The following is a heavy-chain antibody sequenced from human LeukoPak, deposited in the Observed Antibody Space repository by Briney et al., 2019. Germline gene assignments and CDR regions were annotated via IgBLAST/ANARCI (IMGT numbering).Heavy chain of an antibody. CDR2: ISSSSSTI. CDR1: GFTFSSYS. Sequence: PGGSLGLSCAASGFTFSSYSMNWVRQAPGKGLEWVSYISSSSSTIYYADSVKGRFTISRDNAKNSLYLQMNSLRAEDTAVYYCARGHSGYYYLFDYWGQGTLVTVSS. V-gene: IGHV3-48*01. D-gene: IGHD3-22*01. J-gene: IGHJ4*02. CDR3: ARGHSGYYYLFDY.